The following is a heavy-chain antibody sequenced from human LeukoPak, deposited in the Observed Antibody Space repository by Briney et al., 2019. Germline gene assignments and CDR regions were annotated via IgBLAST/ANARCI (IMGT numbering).Heavy chain of an antibody. CDR3: ARWVGNRNWFDP. D-gene: IGHD1-26*01. J-gene: IGHJ5*02. V-gene: IGHV4-39*07. CDR1: GGSINSGTYL. CDR2: ISSSGNT. Sequence: PSETLSLTCTVSGGSINSGTYLWRCIRQSPGKGLEWIGSISSSGNTYYNPSLKSRVTVSVDTSKNQFSLKVTSVTAADTAVYYCARWVGNRNWFDPWGQGTLVTVSS.